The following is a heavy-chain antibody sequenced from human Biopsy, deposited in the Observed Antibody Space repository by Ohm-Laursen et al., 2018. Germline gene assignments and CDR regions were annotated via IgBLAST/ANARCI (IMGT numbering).Heavy chain of an antibody. Sequence: TLSFTWAVSGVSINGGRYYWNWIRHHPWKGLEWIGNIFYSANTYYNPSLKSRVTISVDTSKNQFSLKLSSVTAADTAVYYCARLGSGDYFPTFFDFWGQGALVTVSS. J-gene: IGHJ4*02. CDR1: GVSINGGRYY. V-gene: IGHV4-31*11. D-gene: IGHD5-12*01. CDR3: ARLGSGDYFPTFFDF. CDR2: IFYSANT.